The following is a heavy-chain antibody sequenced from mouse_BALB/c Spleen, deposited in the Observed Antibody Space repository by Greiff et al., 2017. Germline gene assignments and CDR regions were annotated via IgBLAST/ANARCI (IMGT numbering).Heavy chain of an antibody. D-gene: IGHD1-1*01. V-gene: IGHV3-8*02. CDR1: GDSITSGY. Sequence: VQLKESGPSLVKPSQTLSLTCSVTGDSITSGYWNWIRKFPGNKLEYMGYISYSGSTYYNPSLKSRISITRDTSKNQYYLQLNSVTTEDTATYYCARGGLITPVVAPAMDYWGQGTSVTVSS. CDR3: ARGGLITPVVAPAMDY. CDR2: ISYSGST. J-gene: IGHJ4*01.